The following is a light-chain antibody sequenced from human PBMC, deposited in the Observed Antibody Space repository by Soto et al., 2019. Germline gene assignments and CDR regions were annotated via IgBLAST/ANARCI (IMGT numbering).Light chain of an antibody. CDR1: NSNIGGDS. CDR3: AAWDDSLKSPV. V-gene: IGLV1-44*01. CDR2: TNV. J-gene: IGLJ3*02. Sequence: QSVLTQPPSASGTPGQRVTISCSGSNSNIGGDSVCWYQDLPGTAPRLIIHTNVLRPSGVPDRFSGSKSGTSASLAISGLQSEDEADYYCAAWDDSLKSPVFGGGTKVTVL.